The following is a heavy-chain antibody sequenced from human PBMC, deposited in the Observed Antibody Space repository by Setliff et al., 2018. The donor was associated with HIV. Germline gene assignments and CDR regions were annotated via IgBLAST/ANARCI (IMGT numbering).Heavy chain of an antibody. CDR3: ARGVAAAGMLMDV. D-gene: IGHD6-13*01. J-gene: IGHJ6*03. CDR1: GVSTSIHY. Sequence: PSETLSLTCTVSGVSTSIHYWVWIRPPAGRGLEWTGRIHTSDTTRYNPSLQSRVAMSVDTSKNQFSLKLTSVSAADTVVYYCARGVAAAGMLMDVWGKGTTVTVSS. CDR2: IHTSDTT. V-gene: IGHV4-4*07.